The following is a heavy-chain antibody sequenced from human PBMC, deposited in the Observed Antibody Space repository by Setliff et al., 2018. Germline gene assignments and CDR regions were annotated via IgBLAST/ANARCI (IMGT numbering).Heavy chain of an antibody. V-gene: IGHV1-18*01. CDR1: GYTFDDYG. CDR2: ISPHTGNT. Sequence: ASVKVSCKTSGYTFDDYGIAWVRQAPGQGLEWMGWISPHTGNTYYTPKLHGRVTLTTDTSARTAYMELRSLSSDDTAVYYCSSLVRFCTRTACQRLSGGEFWGQGTLVTVSS. CDR3: SSLVRFCTRTACQRLSGGEF. J-gene: IGHJ4*02. D-gene: IGHD2-8*01.